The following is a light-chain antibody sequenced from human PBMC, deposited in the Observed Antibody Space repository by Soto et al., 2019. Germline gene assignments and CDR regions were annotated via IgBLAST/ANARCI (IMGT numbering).Light chain of an antibody. CDR2: DIA. CDR3: CSLAGSYSWV. CDR1: SSNVGGYDY. V-gene: IGLV2-11*01. Sequence: QSALTQPRSVSGSPGQSVTISCTGTSSNVGGYDYVSWYQQHPGMAPQLIIYDIAKRPSGVPDRFSGSKSGNTASLTISVLQAEDEADYYCCSLAGSYSWVFGEGTKLTVL. J-gene: IGLJ3*02.